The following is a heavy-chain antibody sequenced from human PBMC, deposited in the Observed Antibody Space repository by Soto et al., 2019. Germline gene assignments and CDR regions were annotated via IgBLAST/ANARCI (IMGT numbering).Heavy chain of an antibody. CDR2: ISYDGNNK. D-gene: IGHD3-10*01. CDR1: GFTFSTYA. CDR3: ARVNQLNYPSLPYNYYGLDV. Sequence: PGGSLRLSCAASGFTFSTYAFHWVRQAPGKGLEWVALISYDGNNKYFADSVKGRFTISRDNSKNTLYLQMHSLRAEGTAVYYCARVNQLNYPSLPYNYYGLDVWGQGTTVTVSS. J-gene: IGHJ6*02. V-gene: IGHV3-30-3*01.